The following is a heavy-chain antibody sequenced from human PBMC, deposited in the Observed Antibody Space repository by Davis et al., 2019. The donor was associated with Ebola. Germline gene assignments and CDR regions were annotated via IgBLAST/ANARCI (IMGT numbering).Heavy chain of an antibody. D-gene: IGHD3-10*01. J-gene: IGHJ4*02. CDR2: IRYDGSNK. CDR1: GFTFSSYG. CDR3: AKVEAYGSGNYFDS. V-gene: IGHV3-30*02. Sequence: GESLKISCAASGFTFSSYGIHWVRQAPGKGLEWVAFIRYDGSNKYYADSVRGRFTISRDNSMNTLHLLMNSLGAEDTAIYYCAKVEAYGSGNYFDSWGQGTLVTVSA.